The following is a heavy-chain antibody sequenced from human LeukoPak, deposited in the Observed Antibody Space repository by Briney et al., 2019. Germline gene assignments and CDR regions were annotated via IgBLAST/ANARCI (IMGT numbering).Heavy chain of an antibody. CDR3: ARPEDYDGNSFPFDY. J-gene: IGHJ4*02. D-gene: IGHD4-23*01. CDR1: GYSISSGYY. Sequence: SETLSLTCTVSGYSISSGYYWGWIRQPPGKGLEWIGSTYHSGSTYYNPSLKSRVTISVDTSKNQFSLKLSSVTAADTAVYYCARPEDYDGNSFPFDYWGQGTLVTVSS. V-gene: IGHV4-38-2*02. CDR2: TYHSGST.